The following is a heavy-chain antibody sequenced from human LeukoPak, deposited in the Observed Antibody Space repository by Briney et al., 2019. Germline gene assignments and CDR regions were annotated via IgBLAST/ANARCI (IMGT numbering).Heavy chain of an antibody. J-gene: IGHJ3*02. V-gene: IGHV1-18*01. CDR1: GYTFTSYG. CDR3: ARGFVLIPFSGYDRTGVDAFDI. D-gene: IGHD5-12*01. Sequence: ASVKVSCKASGYTFTSYGISWVRQAPGQGLEWMGWISAYNGNTNYAQKLQGRVTMTTDTSTSTAYMELRSLRSDDTAVYYCARGFVLIPFSGYDRTGVDAFDIWGQGTMVTVSS. CDR2: ISAYNGNT.